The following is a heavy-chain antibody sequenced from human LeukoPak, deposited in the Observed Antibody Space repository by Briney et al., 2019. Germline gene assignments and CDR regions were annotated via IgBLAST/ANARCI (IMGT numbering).Heavy chain of an antibody. J-gene: IGHJ4*02. D-gene: IGHD3-22*01. CDR1: GFTVSSNY. V-gene: IGHV3-53*04. CDR3: ASDYYDSSGYRIH. CDR2: IYSGGST. Sequence: GGSLRLSCAASGFTVSSNYMSWVGQAPGKGLEWVSVIYSGGSTYYADSVKGRFTISRHNSKNTLYLQMNSLRAEDTAVYYCASDYYDSSGYRIHWGQGTLVTVSS.